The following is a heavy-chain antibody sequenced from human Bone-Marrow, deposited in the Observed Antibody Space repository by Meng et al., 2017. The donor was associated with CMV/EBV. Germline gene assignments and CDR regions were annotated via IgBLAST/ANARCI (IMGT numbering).Heavy chain of an antibody. CDR3: AHRRGYSYGYLP. J-gene: IGHJ5*02. CDR1: GFSLSTSGMC. V-gene: IGHV2-5*08. D-gene: IGHD5-18*01. CDR2: IYWNDDK. Sequence: SGPTLVKPTQTLTLTCTFSGFSLSTSGMCVSWVRQPPGKALEWLALIYWNDDKRYSPSLKSRLTITKDTSKNQVVLTITNMDPVDTATYYCAHRRGYSYGYLPWGQGTLVTVSS.